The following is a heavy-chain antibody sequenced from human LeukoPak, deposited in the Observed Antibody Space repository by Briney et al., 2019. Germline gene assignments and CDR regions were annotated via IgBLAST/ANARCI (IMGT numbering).Heavy chain of an antibody. V-gene: IGHV3-30*02. CDR3: AKDRLGALYYYDSSGYYRFDY. D-gene: IGHD3-22*01. CDR1: GFTFSDCG. J-gene: IGHJ4*01. CDR2: IWFDGSRQ. Sequence: GGSLRLSCAASGFTFSDCGFHWVRQAPGKGLEWVTFIWFDGSRQSYADSVRGRFTISRDNSQNTVFLQMNSLRVEDTAVYYCAKDRLGALYYYDSSGYYRFDYWGQGTLVTVSS.